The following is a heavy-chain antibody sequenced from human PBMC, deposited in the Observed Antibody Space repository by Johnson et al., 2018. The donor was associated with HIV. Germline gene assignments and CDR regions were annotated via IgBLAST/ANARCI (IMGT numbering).Heavy chain of an antibody. J-gene: IGHJ3*02. CDR2: ISYDGSNK. CDR1: GFTFTTYA. CDR3: ATSQLALPPGVFDI. D-gene: IGHD6-6*01. Sequence: QVQLVESGGGVVRPGGSLRLSCAASGFTFTTYAMHWVRQAPGKGLEWVAVISYDGSNKYYADSVKGRFTISRDNSKNTLYLQMNSLRAEDTAVYYCATSQLALPPGVFDIWGQGTMVTVSS. V-gene: IGHV3-30*04.